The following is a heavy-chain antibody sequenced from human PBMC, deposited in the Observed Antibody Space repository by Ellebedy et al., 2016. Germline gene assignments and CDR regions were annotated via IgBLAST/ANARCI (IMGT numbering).Heavy chain of an antibody. CDR2: ISSSSSYT. CDR1: GFTFSSYS. J-gene: IGHJ5*02. V-gene: IGHV3-21*05. D-gene: IGHD4-17*01. Sequence: GESLKISXAASGFTFSSYSMNWIRQAPGKGLEWVSYISSSSSYTNYADSVKGRFTISRDNAKNSLYLQMNSLRAEDTAVYYCAREEYGDYWFDPWGQGTLVTVSS. CDR3: AREEYGDYWFDP.